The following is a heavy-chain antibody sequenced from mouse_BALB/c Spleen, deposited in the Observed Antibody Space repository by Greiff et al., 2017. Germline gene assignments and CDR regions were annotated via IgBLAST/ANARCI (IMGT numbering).Heavy chain of an antibody. J-gene: IGHJ4*01. V-gene: IGHV7-1*02. CDR2: SRNKANDYTT. Sequence: EVKVVESGGGLVQPGGSLRLSCATSGFTFSDFYMEWVRQPPGKRLEWIAASRNKANDYTTEYSASVKGRFIVSRDTSQSILYLQMNALRAEYTAIYYCARDCGDAMDYWGQGTSVTVSS. CDR3: ARDCGDAMDY. CDR1: GFTFSDFY. D-gene: IGHD1-1*02.